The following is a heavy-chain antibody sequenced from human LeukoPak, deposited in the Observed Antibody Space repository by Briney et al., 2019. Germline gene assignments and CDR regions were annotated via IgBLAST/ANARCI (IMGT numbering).Heavy chain of an antibody. CDR2: FSGCGGST. D-gene: IGHD6-19*01. CDR1: GFSFISYA. CDR3: ARRNIAVAGSGYYHMDV. J-gene: IGHJ6*03. Sequence: GGSLRLSCSASGFSFISYAMSRVRQAPGWVLEWVSTFSGCGGSTYDAYAVKHRFTSSRHNSKRTLYLRTNSLRADRVAVCYWARRNIAVAGSGYYHMDVWGKGTTVTVSS. V-gene: IGHV3-23*01.